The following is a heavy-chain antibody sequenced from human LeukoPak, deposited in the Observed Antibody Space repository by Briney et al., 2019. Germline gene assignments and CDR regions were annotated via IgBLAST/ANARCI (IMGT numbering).Heavy chain of an antibody. CDR2: ISGNNDNP. J-gene: IGHJ6*02. D-gene: IGHD6-13*01. CDR1: GYTFSNFG. CDR3: AREDLDSSWYGFNYYYYGMDV. Sequence: ASVRVSCKTSGYTFSNFGINWVRQAPGQGLEWMGWISGNNDNPNYGQKFQGRFTVTTDSSTSTAYMELSSLRSEDTAVYYCAREDLDSSWYGFNYYYYGMDVWGQGTTVTVSS. V-gene: IGHV1-18*01.